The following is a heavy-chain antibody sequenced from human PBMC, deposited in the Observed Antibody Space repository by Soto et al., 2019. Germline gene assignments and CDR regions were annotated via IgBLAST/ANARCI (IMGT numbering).Heavy chain of an antibody. CDR2: INPNSGAT. V-gene: IGHV1-2*04. Sequence: QVQLVQSGPEVKRPGASVKVSCKASGYTFTAYHVHWVRQAPGQGLGWLGWINPNSGATKYAQKFQGWVTMTRDTSISTAYMELSSLRSDDPAVYYCSLPYYYDGSGYNGQGDPFDTCGQGTRVTVSS. J-gene: IGHJ3*02. CDR3: SLPYYYDGSGYNGQGDPFDT. CDR1: GYTFTAYH. D-gene: IGHD3-22*01.